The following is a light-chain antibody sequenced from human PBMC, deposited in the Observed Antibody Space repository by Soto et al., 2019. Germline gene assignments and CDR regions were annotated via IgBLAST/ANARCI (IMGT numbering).Light chain of an antibody. CDR2: GAS. V-gene: IGKV3-15*01. CDR3: QQYNNWPPIT. CDR1: QSVSSN. J-gene: IGKJ5*01. Sequence: EIVIRQSPSTLSVSPGERATLSFRASQSVSSNLAWYKQKPGQAPRLLIYGASTRATGIPARFSGSGSGTEFTLTITSLQSEDFAVYYCQQYNNWPPITFGQGTRLEI.